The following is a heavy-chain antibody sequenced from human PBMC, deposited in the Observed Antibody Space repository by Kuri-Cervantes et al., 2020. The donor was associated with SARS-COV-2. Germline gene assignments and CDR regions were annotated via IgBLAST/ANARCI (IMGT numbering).Heavy chain of an antibody. J-gene: IGHJ4*02. CDR2: IKPDGSEK. V-gene: IGHV3-7*03. CDR1: GFTFRSYW. CDR3: AREKGSSSWPIDY. D-gene: IGHD6-13*01. Sequence: GESLKISCAASGFTFRSYWMSWVRQAPGKGLEWVANIKPDGSEKNYVDSVKGRFTISRDNAKNSLYLQMNSLRAEDTALYYCAREKGSSSWPIDYWGQGTLVTVSS.